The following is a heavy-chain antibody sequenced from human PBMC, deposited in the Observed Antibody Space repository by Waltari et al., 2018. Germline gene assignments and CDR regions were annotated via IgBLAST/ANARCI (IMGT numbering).Heavy chain of an antibody. J-gene: IGHJ4*02. CDR1: GYSISSGYT. Sequence: QVQLQESGPGLVKPSETLSLTCAVSGYSISSGYTWGWIGQPPGKGLEWIGSIYHSGSTYYNPSLKSRVTISVDTSKNQFSLKLSSVTAADTAVYYCARHVSEWEQGVVDYWGQGTLVTVSS. CDR3: ARHVSEWEQGVVDY. V-gene: IGHV4-38-2*01. CDR2: IYHSGST. D-gene: IGHD1-26*01.